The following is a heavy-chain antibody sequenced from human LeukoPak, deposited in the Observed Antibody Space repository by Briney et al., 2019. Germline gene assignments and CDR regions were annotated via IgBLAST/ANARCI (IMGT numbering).Heavy chain of an antibody. CDR1: GYTFTGYY. V-gene: IGHV1-2*02. J-gene: IGHJ3*02. CDR3: ANLYYYDSSGYYYEGTDAFDI. Sequence: GASVKVSCKASGYTFTGYYMHWVRQAPGQGLEWMGWINPNSGGTNYAQKSQGRVSMTRDTTISTAYMELSRLKSEDTTVYYCANLYYYDSSGYYYEGTDAFDIWGQGTMVTVSS. D-gene: IGHD3-22*01. CDR2: INPNSGGT.